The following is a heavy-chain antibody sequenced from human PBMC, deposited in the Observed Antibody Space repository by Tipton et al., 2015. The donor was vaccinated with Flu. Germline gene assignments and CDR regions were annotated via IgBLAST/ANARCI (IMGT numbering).Heavy chain of an antibody. CDR3: ARGRGYYYDFDY. D-gene: IGHD3-22*01. CDR1: GGSISSSSYY. CDR2: IDYSGST. V-gene: IGHV4-39*01. J-gene: IGHJ4*02. Sequence: TLSLTCTVSGGSISSSSYYWGWIRRPPGKGLEWIGSIDYSGSTYYNPSLKSRVTISVDTSKNQFSLKLSSVTAADTAVYYCARGRGYYYDFDYWGQGTLVTVSS.